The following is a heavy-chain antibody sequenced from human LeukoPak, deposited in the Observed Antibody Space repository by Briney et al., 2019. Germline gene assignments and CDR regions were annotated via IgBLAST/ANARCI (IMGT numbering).Heavy chain of an antibody. J-gene: IGHJ5*02. V-gene: IGHV3-23*01. CDR3: AAPDYGGKRQHNWFDP. Sequence: PGGSLRLSCAASGFSFSSYAMSWVRQPPGKGLEWVASICGSGGSTYYAASVKGRFTISRDNSKNTLYLHMNSLRAADTPVYSCAAPDYGGKRQHNWFDPWGQGTLVTVSP. D-gene: IGHD4-17*01. CDR1: GFSFSSYA. CDR2: ICGSGGST.